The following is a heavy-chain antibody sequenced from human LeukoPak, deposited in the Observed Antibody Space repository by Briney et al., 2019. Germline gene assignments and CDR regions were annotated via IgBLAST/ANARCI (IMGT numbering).Heavy chain of an antibody. CDR3: ARGLFGYCSSTSCYRWFDP. CDR2: ICYSGST. V-gene: IGHV4-30-4*08. J-gene: IGHJ5*02. Sequence: SETLSLTCTVSRGSIGRGDYYWSWIRQPAGQGLEWIGYICYSGSTYYNPSLKSRITISVNTSKSQFSLKLISVTAADTAVYYCARGLFGYCSSTSCYRWFDPWGQGTLVTVSS. CDR1: RGSIGRGDYY. D-gene: IGHD2-2*03.